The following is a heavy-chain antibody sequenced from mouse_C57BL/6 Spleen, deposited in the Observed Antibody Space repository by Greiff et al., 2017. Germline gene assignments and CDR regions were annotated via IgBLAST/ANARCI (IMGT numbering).Heavy chain of an antibody. D-gene: IGHD4-1*01. V-gene: IGHV1-82*01. CDR2: IYPGDGDT. CDR1: GYAFSCSW. Sequence: QVQLKQSGPELVKPGASVKISCKASGYAFSCSWMNWVKQRPGKGLEWIGRIYPGDGDTNYNGKFKGKATLTADKSSSTAYMQLSSLTSEDSAVYFCARGTGRFAYWGQGTLVTVSA. J-gene: IGHJ3*01. CDR3: ARGTGRFAY.